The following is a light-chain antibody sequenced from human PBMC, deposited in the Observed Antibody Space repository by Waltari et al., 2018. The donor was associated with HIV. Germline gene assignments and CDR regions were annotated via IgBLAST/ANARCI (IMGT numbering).Light chain of an antibody. CDR1: SSDVGGYNY. CDR3: CSDAGSYTSV. V-gene: IGLV2-11*01. J-gene: IGLJ2*01. CDR2: DVS. Sequence: QSALTQPRSVSGSPGQSVTISCTGTSSDVGGYNYVSWYQQHPGKAPKLMIYDVSKRPSGVPDRFSCSKSGNTASLTISGLQAEDEADYYCCSDAGSYTSVFGGGTKLTVL.